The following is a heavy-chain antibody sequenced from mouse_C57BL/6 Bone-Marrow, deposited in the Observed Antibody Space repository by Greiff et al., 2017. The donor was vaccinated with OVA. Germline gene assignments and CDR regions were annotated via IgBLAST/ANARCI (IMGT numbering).Heavy chain of an antibody. CDR2: ISYDGSN. J-gene: IGHJ3*01. CDR1: GYSITSGYY. Sequence: EVQLVESGPGLVKPSQSLSLTCSVTGYSITSGYYWNWIRQFPGNKLEWMGYISYDGSNNYNPSLKNRISITRDTSKNQFFLKLNSVTTEDTATYYCARGPYYYGTSFAYWGQGTLVTVSA. D-gene: IGHD1-1*01. V-gene: IGHV3-6*01. CDR3: ARGPYYYGTSFAY.